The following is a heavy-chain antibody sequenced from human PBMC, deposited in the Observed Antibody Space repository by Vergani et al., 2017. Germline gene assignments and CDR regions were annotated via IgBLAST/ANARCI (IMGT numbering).Heavy chain of an antibody. D-gene: IGHD2-2*01. CDR2: ISWDGGST. CDR1: GFTFDDYA. CDR3: ASGGQLLWLNVFVY. V-gene: IGHV3-43D*04. Sequence: EVQLVESGGVVVQPGGSLRLSCAASGFTFDDYAMHWVRHAPGKGLELVSLISWDGGSTYYADSVKGRFTISRDNSKNSLYLQMNSLRAQDTALYYCASGGQLLWLNVFVYWGQGTLVTVSS. J-gene: IGHJ4*02.